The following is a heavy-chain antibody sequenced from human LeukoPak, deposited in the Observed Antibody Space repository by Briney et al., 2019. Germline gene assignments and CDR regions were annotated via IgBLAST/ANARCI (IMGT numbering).Heavy chain of an antibody. D-gene: IGHD3-10*01. J-gene: IGHJ2*01. Sequence: GRSLRLSCAASGFTFSSYGMHWVRQAPGKGLEWVSHIFVSGNTAYYADSVKGRFTISRDDAKNSLYLQMNSLRAEDTAVYYCARDLRGRGWYFDLWGRGTLVTVSS. CDR3: ARDLRGRGWYFDL. CDR1: GFTFSSYG. V-gene: IGHV3-48*01. CDR2: IFVSGNTA.